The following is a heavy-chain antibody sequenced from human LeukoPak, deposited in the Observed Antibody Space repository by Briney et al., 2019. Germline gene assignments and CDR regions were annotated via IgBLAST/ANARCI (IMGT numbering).Heavy chain of an antibody. CDR3: ARALHYPEDRSFDI. D-gene: IGHD4-11*01. CDR1: GFTFRICG. V-gene: IGHV3-33*01. J-gene: IGHJ3*02. Sequence: PGTSLRLSCAPSGFTFRICGMQWVRQAPGKGLEWVAVIWYDGSTKYYADSVKARFTISRDSSNNTLYLQMKSLRAEDRALYYFARALHYPEDRSFDIWGQGTMVTVSS. CDR2: IWYDGSTK.